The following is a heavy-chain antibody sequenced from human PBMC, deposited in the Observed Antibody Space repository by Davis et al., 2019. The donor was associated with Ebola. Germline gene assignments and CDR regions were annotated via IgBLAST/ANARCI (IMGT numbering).Heavy chain of an antibody. J-gene: IGHJ4*02. CDR1: GGSFSGYY. V-gene: IGHV4-34*01. CDR2: INHSGST. Sequence: SETLSLTCAVYGGSFSGYYWSWIRQPPGKGLEWIGEINHSGSTNYNPSLKSRVTISVDTSKNQFSLKLSSVTAADTAVYYCARVGAATGGELDYWGQGSLVTVSS. CDR3: ARVGAATGGELDY. D-gene: IGHD2-8*02.